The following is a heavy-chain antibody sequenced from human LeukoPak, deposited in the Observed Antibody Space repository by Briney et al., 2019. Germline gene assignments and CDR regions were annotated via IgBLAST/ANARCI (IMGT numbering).Heavy chain of an antibody. D-gene: IGHD6-6*01. CDR2: IDWDDET. CDR3: AHTIASRPYYDY. J-gene: IGHJ4*02. Sequence: ESGPTLVNPTQTLTLTCTFSGFSLRTRGVCVSWLRQPPGRALEWLARIDWDDETTYTTSLKTRLSISKDTSQNQVVLTMTNLDPADTGTYFCAHTIASRPYYDYWGPGTLVSVS. CDR1: GFSLRTRGVC. V-gene: IGHV2-70*12.